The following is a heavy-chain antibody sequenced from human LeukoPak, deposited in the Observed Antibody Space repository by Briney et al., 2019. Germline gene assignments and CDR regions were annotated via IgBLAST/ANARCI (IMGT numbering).Heavy chain of an antibody. CDR3: AREGVNRIRYYYYGMDV. CDR2: ISAYNGNT. J-gene: IGHJ6*02. Sequence: GASVTVSCKASGYTFTIYGISWVRQAPGQGLEWMGWISAYNGNTNYAQKLQGRVTMTTDTSTSTAYMELRSLRSDDTAVYYCAREGVNRIRYYYYGMDVWGQGTTVTVSS. CDR1: GYTFTIYG. V-gene: IGHV1-18*01. D-gene: IGHD1-14*01.